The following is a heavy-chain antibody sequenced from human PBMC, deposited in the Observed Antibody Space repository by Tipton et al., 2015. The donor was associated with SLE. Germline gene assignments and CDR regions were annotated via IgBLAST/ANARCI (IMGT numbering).Heavy chain of an antibody. CDR2: IYYSGST. Sequence: TLSLTCTVSGGSISSHYWSWIRQPPGKGLEWIGYIYYSGSTNYNPSLKSRVTISVDTSKNQFSLKLSSVTAADTAVYYCARDLEAFDIWGQGTMAPSLQ. J-gene: IGHJ3*02. CDR1: GGSISSHY. D-gene: IGHD1-1*01. V-gene: IGHV4-59*11. CDR3: ARDLEAFDI.